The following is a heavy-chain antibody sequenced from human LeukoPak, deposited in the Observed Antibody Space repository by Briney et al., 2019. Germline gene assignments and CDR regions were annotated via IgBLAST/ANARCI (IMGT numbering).Heavy chain of an antibody. D-gene: IGHD5-24*01. J-gene: IGHJ3*02. V-gene: IGHV3-13*01. CDR2: IGTAGDT. CDR3: AGVRWLPSEADAFDI. CDR1: GFTFSDYD. Sequence: GGSLRLSCAASGFTFSDYDMHWVRQATGKGLEWVSAIGTAGDTYYPGSVKGRFTISRENAKNSFYLQMNSLRVGDTAVYYCAGVRWLPSEADAFDIWGQGTMVTVSS.